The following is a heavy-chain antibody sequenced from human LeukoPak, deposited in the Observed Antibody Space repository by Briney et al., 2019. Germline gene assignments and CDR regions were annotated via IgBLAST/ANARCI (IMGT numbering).Heavy chain of an antibody. CDR2: ISAYNGNT. V-gene: IGHV1-18*01. D-gene: IGHD2-15*01. CDR1: GYTFTNYD. CDR3: ARDPPRIVVVVAATNYYGMDV. Sequence: ASVKVSCKASGYTFTNYDISWVRQAPGQGLEWMGWISAYNGNTNYAQKLQGRVTMTTDTSTSTAYMELRSLRSDDTAVYYCARDPPRIVVVVAATNYYGMDVWGQGTTVTVSS. J-gene: IGHJ6*02.